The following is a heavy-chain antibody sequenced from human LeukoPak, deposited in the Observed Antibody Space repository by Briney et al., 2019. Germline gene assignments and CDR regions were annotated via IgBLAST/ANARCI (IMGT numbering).Heavy chain of an antibody. CDR1: GYTFSGYS. V-gene: IGHV1-46*01. J-gene: IGHJ3*02. CDR3: ARQKNDYGDYSDAFDI. D-gene: IGHD4-17*01. Sequence: GASVKVSCKASGYTFSGYSMHWVRQAPGQGLEWMGLTNPSAGSTAFAQKFQGRGTMTSDTSTSTVYMELSSLRSEDTAVYYCARQKNDYGDYSDAFDIWGQGTMVTVSS. CDR2: TNPSAGST.